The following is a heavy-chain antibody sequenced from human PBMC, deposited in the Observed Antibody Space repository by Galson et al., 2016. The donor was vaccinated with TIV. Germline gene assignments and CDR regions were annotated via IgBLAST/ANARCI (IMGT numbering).Heavy chain of an antibody. CDR2: IIPIHDMA. Sequence: SVKVSCKASGDTFTTYTISWVRQAPGQGLEWMGGIIPIHDMANHAQKFQGRVTISADESTSTVYLELSSLRSEDTAVYYCVARPSGFVVTSSVNWFDPWGQGTLVTVSS. D-gene: IGHD2-15*01. CDR3: VARPSGFVVTSSVNWFDP. V-gene: IGHV1-69*10. J-gene: IGHJ5*02. CDR1: GDTFTTYT.